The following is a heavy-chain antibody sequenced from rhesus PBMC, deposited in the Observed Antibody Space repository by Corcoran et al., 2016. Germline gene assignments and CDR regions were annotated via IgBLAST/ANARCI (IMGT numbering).Heavy chain of an antibody. CDR2: ISYSGST. V-gene: IGHV4-122*02. J-gene: IGHJ4*01. CDR3: ARLPASTGSGYYACYFDY. CDR1: GGSISSSYYY. Sequence: QVQLQESGPGLVKPSETLSLTCAVSGGSISSSYYYWSWIHQAPGKGLEWFGYISYSGSTSYNPSLKSRVTISRATSKNQFALKRSSVTAADTAVYYCARLPASTGSGYYACYFDYWGQGVLVTVSS. D-gene: IGHD2-21*01.